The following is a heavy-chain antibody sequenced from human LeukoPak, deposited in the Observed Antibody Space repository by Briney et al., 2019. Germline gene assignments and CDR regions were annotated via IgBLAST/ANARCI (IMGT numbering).Heavy chain of an antibody. CDR1: GFTFSSFG. CDR3: AKDLPLIRWYFQH. CDR2: ISSTSSYI. Sequence: PGGTLRLSCAASGFTFSSFGMSWVRQAPGKGLEWVSSISSTSSYIKYADSVKGRFTISRDNAKNSLYLQMNSLRAEDTAVYYCAKDLPLIRWYFQHWGQGTLVTVSS. D-gene: IGHD4-23*01. V-gene: IGHV3-21*04. J-gene: IGHJ1*01.